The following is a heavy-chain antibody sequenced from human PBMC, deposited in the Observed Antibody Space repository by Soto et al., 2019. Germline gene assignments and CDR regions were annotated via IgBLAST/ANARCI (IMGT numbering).Heavy chain of an antibody. Sequence: PGGSLRLSCAASGFTFSIYAMHWVRQAPGKGLEYVSAISYDGAITYYADSVKGRFTISRDNSKNTLYLQMNSLRVEDTALYYCAKDRGRYCSGGTCYLFDYWGQGALVTVSS. J-gene: IGHJ4*02. D-gene: IGHD2-15*01. CDR3: AKDRGRYCSGGTCYLFDY. V-gene: IGHV3-64*02. CDR2: ISYDGAIT. CDR1: GFTFSIYA.